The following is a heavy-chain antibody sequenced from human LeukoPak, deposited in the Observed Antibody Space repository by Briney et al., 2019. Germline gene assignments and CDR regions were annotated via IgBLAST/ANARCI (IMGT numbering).Heavy chain of an antibody. Sequence: SETLSLTCTVSGGSISSSSYYWGWIRQPPGKGLEWIGSIYYSGSTYYNPSLKSRVTISVDTSKNQFSLKLSSVTAADTAVYYCARQGSRYSSGWYSWGQGTLVTVSS. CDR1: GGSISSSSYY. CDR3: ARQGSRYSSGWYS. CDR2: IYYSGST. V-gene: IGHV4-39*01. D-gene: IGHD6-19*01. J-gene: IGHJ4*02.